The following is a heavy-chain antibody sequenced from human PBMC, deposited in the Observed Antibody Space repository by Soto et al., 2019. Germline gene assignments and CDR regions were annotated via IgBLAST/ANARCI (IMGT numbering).Heavy chain of an antibody. V-gene: IGHV3-23*01. CDR3: AKYWVEDVVGVAGNAFSI. CDR2: ISGSGGSA. J-gene: IGHJ3*02. CDR1: GFTFSSYA. D-gene: IGHD2-15*01. Sequence: GGSLRLSCAASGFTFSSYAMSWVRQAPGKGLEWVSAISGSGGSAYYADSVKGRFTISRDNSKNTLYLQMNSLRAEDTAVYYCAKYWVEDVVGVAGNAFSIWGQGSMVPV.